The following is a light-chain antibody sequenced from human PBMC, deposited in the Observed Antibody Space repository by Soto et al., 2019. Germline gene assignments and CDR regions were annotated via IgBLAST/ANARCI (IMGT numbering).Light chain of an antibody. CDR1: QSVYSN. J-gene: IGKJ4*01. CDR2: GAS. CDR3: QQYNNWPPVT. V-gene: IGKV3D-15*01. Sequence: EIVMTQSPATLSVSPGERATLSCRASQSVYSNLAWYQQKPGQAPRLLIYGASTSATGSPGRFSGSGAGTEFTLTISSLQSEDSAVYYCQQYNNWPPVTFGGGNKVEIK.